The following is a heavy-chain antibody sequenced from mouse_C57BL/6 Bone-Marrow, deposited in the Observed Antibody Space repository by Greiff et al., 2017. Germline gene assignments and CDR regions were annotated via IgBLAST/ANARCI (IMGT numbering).Heavy chain of an antibody. D-gene: IGHD2-14*01. V-gene: IGHV14-4*01. CDR1: GFNIKDDY. CDR2: IDPENGDT. Sequence: VQLQQSGAELVRPGASVKLSCTASGFNIKDDYMHWVKQRPEQGLEWIGWIDPENGDTEYASKFQGKATITADTSSNTAYLQLSSLTSEDTAVYYCTRMGTTEEYWGQGTLVTVSA. CDR3: TRMGTTEEY. J-gene: IGHJ3*01.